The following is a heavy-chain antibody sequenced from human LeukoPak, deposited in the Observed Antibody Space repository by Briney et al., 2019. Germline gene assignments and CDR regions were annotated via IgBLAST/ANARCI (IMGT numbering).Heavy chain of an antibody. CDR3: ARLANGMDV. V-gene: IGHV4-30-2*01. CDR1: GGSISSGGYS. J-gene: IGHJ6*02. Sequence: PSQTLSLTCAVSGGSISSGGYSWSWIRQPPGKGLEWIGYIYHSGSTYYNPSLKSRVTISVDTSKNQFSLKLSSVTAADTAVYYCARLANGMDVWGQGTTVTVSS. CDR2: IYHSGST.